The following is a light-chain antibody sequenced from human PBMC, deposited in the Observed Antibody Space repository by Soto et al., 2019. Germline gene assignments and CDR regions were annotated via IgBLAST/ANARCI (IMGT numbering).Light chain of an antibody. J-gene: IGLJ1*01. CDR3: SSYTSRSTQV. Sequence: QSALTQPASVSGSPGQSITISCTGTNSDVGGFNYVSWYQQHPGKAPKLMIYDVSARPSGVSNRFSGSKSGNTASLTISGLQADDEADYYCSSYTSRSTQVFGTGTKVTV. V-gene: IGLV2-14*03. CDR2: DVS. CDR1: NSDVGGFNY.